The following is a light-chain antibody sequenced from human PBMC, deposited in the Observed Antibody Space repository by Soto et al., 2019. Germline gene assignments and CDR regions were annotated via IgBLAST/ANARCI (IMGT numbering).Light chain of an antibody. CDR3: AAWDNSLNGYYV. J-gene: IGLJ1*01. CDR2: SNN. CDR1: SSNIGNNI. V-gene: IGLV1-44*01. Sequence: QAVVTQPPSASGTPGQRVIISCSGSSSNIGNNIVNWYQQLPGTAPKLLIYSNNQRPSRVPDRFSGSKSGTSASLAISGLQSEDEAGYYCAAWDNSLNGYYVFGTGTKVTVL.